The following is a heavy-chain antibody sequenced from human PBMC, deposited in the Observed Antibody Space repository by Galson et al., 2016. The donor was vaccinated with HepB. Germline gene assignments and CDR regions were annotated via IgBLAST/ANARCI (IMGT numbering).Heavy chain of an antibody. V-gene: IGHV3-74*01. J-gene: IGHJ4*02. D-gene: IGHD2-21*01. Sequence: SLRLSCAASGFTFTNFWMHWFRQVPGKGPVWIARINSDDSDITYAASVKGRFTVSRDNAKNTVFQQMSILKFEDTAVYYCARGHVANGHWGQGSMVIVSS. CDR2: INSDDSDI. CDR3: ARGHVANGH. CDR1: GFTFTNFW.